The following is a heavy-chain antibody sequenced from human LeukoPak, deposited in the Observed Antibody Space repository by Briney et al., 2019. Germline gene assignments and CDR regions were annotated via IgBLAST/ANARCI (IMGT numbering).Heavy chain of an antibody. J-gene: IGHJ4*02. D-gene: IGHD1-26*01. CDR1: GFXVSSNY. CDR3: ARDGSQKSLAD. CDR2: VDSGAGT. Sequence: GGSLRLSCAASGFXVSSNYISWVRQAPGKGLEWVSLVDSGAGTYYADSVKGRFTISRDISKNTVFLQMNRLRAEDTAVYYCARDGSQKSLADWGQGTLVTVSS. V-gene: IGHV3-66*01.